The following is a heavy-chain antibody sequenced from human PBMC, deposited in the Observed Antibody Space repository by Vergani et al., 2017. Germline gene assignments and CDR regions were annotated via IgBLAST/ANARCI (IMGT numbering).Heavy chain of an antibody. CDR1: GFSFGDYA. CDR3: SRGRGYSFGYSDY. Sequence: EVQLVESGGGLVPPGRSLRLSCAASGFSFGDYAMTWVRQAPGKGLEWVAFIRNKAYGGTTEYAASVNGRFTISRDDSKRLAYLQLSGLKTEDTAVYFCSRGRGYSFGYSDYWGQGTLVTVSS. CDR2: IRNKAYGGTT. J-gene: IGHJ4*02. V-gene: IGHV3-49*04. D-gene: IGHD5-18*01.